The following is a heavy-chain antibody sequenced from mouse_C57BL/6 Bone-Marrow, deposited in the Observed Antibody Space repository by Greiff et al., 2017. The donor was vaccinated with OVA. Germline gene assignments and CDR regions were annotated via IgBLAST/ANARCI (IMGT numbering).Heavy chain of an antibody. CDR2: IYPGSGST. D-gene: IGHD1-1*01. CDR3: ARWGYGSSGYAMDY. J-gene: IGHJ4*01. CDR1: GYTFTSYW. V-gene: IGHV1-55*01. Sequence: QVQLQQPGAELVKPGASVKMSCKASGYTFTSYWITWVKQRPGQGLEWIGDIYPGSGSTNYNEKFKSKATLTVDTSSSTAYMQLSSLTSEDSAVYYGARWGYGSSGYAMDYWGQGTSVTVSS.